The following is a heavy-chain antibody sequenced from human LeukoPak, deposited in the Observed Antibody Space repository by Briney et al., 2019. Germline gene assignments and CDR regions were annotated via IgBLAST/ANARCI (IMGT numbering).Heavy chain of an antibody. CDR2: ISAYNGNT. Sequence: ASVKVSCKASGYTFTSYGISWVRQAPGQGLEWMGWISAYNGNTNYAQKLQARVTMTTDTSTSTAYMELRSLRSDDTAVYYCARKFLGYCSSTSCLYGMDVWGKGTTVTVSS. D-gene: IGHD2-2*01. CDR3: ARKFLGYCSSTSCLYGMDV. J-gene: IGHJ6*04. CDR1: GYTFTSYG. V-gene: IGHV1-18*04.